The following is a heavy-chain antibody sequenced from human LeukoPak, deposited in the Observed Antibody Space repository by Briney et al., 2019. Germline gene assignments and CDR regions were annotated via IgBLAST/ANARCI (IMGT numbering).Heavy chain of an antibody. D-gene: IGHD3-9*01. V-gene: IGHV3-30*02. Sequence: GGSLRLSCAVSGFTFSRYGMHWVRQTPGKGLEWVALISYDGGNKDYVDSVTGRFAVSRDNSRNTLYLQMNSLRPEDTAVYYCAKDRSTYNVLTGYQDYWGQGTLVTVSS. J-gene: IGHJ4*02. CDR3: AKDRSTYNVLTGYQDY. CDR2: ISYDGGNK. CDR1: GFTFSRYG.